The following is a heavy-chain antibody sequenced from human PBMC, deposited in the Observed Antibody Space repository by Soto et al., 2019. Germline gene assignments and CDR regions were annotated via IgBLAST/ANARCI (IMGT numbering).Heavy chain of an antibody. CDR1: GGYFSCYD. V-gene: IGHV4-34*01. CDR2: INHSGST. Sequence: SLSCTAYGGYFSCYDWRWIRKKQGKGLEWIGEINHSGSTNYNPSLKSRVTISVDTSKNQFSLKLSSVTAADTAVYYCARGGPYYYYYYVMDVLVQGTTVPVSS. J-gene: IGHJ6*02. CDR3: ARGGPYYYYYYVMDV.